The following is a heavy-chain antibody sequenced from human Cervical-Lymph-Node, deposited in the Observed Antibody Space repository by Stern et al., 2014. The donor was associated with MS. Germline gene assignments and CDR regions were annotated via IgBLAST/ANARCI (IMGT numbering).Heavy chain of an antibody. V-gene: IGHV1-2*02. D-gene: IGHD3/OR15-3a*01. J-gene: IGHJ3*02. CDR3: ARDKGRTVSGVIFRIDAFDI. Sequence: VQLVQSGPEVKKPGASVKVSCKSSGYSFTDYFINWVRQAPGQRPEWMGWIHPNSGATNYAQIFQGRVTLTRDPSITTVFMELTRLITDETAMYYCARDKGRTVSGVIFRIDAFDIWGQGTVVTVSS. CDR1: GYSFTDYF. CDR2: IHPNSGAT.